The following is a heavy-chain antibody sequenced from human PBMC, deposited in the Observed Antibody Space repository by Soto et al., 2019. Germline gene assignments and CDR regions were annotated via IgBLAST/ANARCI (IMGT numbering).Heavy chain of an antibody. V-gene: IGHV3-74*01. CDR1: GFTFSSYW. CDR3: AREGAIFGLPFDP. J-gene: IGHJ5*02. CDR2: INSDGSST. Sequence: EVQLVESGGGLVQPGGSLRLSCAASGFTFSSYWMHWVRQAPGKGLVWVSRINSDGSSTSYADSVKGRCTISRDNAKNTLYLQMNSLRAEDTAVYYCAREGAIFGLPFDPWGQGTLVTVSS. D-gene: IGHD3-3*01.